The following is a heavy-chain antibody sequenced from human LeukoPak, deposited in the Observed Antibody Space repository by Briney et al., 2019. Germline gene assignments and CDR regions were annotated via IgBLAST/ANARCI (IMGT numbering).Heavy chain of an antibody. Sequence: GGSLRLSCVAPGFTFSSYGMHWVRQAPGKGLEWVAVISYDGRNEYYADSVKGRFTISRDNSKNTLYLQMHSLRAEDTAVYYCARDRSSYEYYFDYWGQGTLVTVSS. CDR2: ISYDGRNE. D-gene: IGHD5-12*01. CDR1: GFTFSSYG. V-gene: IGHV3-30*03. J-gene: IGHJ4*02. CDR3: ARDRSSYEYYFDY.